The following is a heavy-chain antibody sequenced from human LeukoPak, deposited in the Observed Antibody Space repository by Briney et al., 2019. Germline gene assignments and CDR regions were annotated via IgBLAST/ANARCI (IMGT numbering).Heavy chain of an antibody. J-gene: IGHJ4*02. V-gene: IGHV3-30-3*01. CDR1: GFTFSSYA. Sequence: KAGGSLRLSCAASGFTFSSYAMHWVRQAPGKGLEWEAVISYDGSNKYYADSVKGRFTISRDNSKNTLYLQMNSLRAEDTAVYYCARDYGDYCFDYWGQGTLVTVSS. CDR3: ARDYGDYCFDY. D-gene: IGHD4-17*01. CDR2: ISYDGSNK.